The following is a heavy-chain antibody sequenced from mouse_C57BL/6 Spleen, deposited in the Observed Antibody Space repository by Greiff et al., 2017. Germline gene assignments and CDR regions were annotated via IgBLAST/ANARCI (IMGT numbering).Heavy chain of an antibody. CDR2: IHPSDSDT. CDR3: AIDYYGSSSWYFDV. D-gene: IGHD1-1*01. CDR1: GYTFTSYW. J-gene: IGHJ1*03. V-gene: IGHV1-74*01. Sequence: QVQLKQPGAELVKPGASVKVSCKASGYTFTSYWMHWVKQRPGQGLEWIGRIHPSDSDTNYNQKFKGKATLTVDKSSSTAYMQLSSLTSEDSAVYYCAIDYYGSSSWYFDVWGTGTTVTVSS.